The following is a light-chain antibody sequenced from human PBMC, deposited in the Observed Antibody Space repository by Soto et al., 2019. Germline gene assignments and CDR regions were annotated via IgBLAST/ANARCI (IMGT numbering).Light chain of an antibody. CDR3: QKYNNWPPIT. J-gene: IGKJ4*01. CDR1: QSVSSN. CDR2: GAS. V-gene: IGKV3-15*01. Sequence: EIVMTQSPATLSVSPGERATLSCRASQSVSSNLAWYQQKPGQAPRLLIYGASTRATGIPARFSGSGSGTEFTLTFSCLQSEDFAVYYCQKYNNWPPITFGGGTKVDIK.